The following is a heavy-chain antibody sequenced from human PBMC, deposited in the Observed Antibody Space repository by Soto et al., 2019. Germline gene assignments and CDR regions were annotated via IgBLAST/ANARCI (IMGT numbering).Heavy chain of an antibody. J-gene: IGHJ4*02. Sequence: QVQLVQSGAEVKEPGASVRVSCKASGYTFTDYYLHWVRQAPGQGPEWMGWINPHSGGTSFAQKFQGWVTMIRDTSISTAYMELSRLRSDDTAVYYCARDRYYYQSSGYFSPDYWGQGTLVTVSS. D-gene: IGHD3-22*01. CDR1: GYTFTDYY. V-gene: IGHV1-2*04. CDR3: ARDRYYYQSSGYFSPDY. CDR2: INPHSGGT.